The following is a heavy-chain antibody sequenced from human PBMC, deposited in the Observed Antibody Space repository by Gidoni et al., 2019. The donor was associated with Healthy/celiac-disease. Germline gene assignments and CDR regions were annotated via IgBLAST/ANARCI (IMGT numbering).Heavy chain of an antibody. Sequence: TASGFTFSSYAMSWVRQAPGKGLEWVSAISGSGGSTYYADSVKGRFTISRDNSKNTLYLQMNSLRAEDTAVYYCAQDDYYGSGSQFDYWGQGTLVTVSS. D-gene: IGHD3-10*01. J-gene: IGHJ4*02. CDR1: GFTFSSYA. V-gene: IGHV3-23*01. CDR2: ISGSGGST. CDR3: AQDDYYGSGSQFDY.